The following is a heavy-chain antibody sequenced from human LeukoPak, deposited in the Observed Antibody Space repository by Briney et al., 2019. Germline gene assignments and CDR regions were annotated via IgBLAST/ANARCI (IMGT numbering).Heavy chain of an antibody. CDR2: ISDSGGST. J-gene: IGHJ4*02. CDR1: GITLSNYG. D-gene: IGHD3-22*01. CDR3: AKRGVVIRVILVGFHKAAYYFDS. V-gene: IGHV3-23*01. Sequence: GGSLRLFCAVSGITLSNYGMSWVRQAPGKGLEWVAGISDSGGSTSYADSVKGRFTISRDNPKNTLYLQMNSLRAEDTAVYFCAKRGVVIRVILVGFHKAAYYFDSWGQGALVTVSS.